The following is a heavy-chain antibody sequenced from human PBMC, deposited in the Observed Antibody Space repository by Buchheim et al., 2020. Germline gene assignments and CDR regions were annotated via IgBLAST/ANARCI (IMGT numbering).Heavy chain of an antibody. D-gene: IGHD7-27*01. CDR1: GFSFSNYG. CDR2: IWHDGNNK. J-gene: IGHJ4*02. V-gene: IGHV3-33*01. Sequence: QVQLVESGGGVVQPGRSLRLSCAASGFSFSNYGMQWVRQAPGKGLEWVAIIWHDGNNKYYADSVKGRFTISRDNSKNTLYLQMNSLRAEDTAVYYCAAGDPLDYWGQGAL. CDR3: AAGDPLDY.